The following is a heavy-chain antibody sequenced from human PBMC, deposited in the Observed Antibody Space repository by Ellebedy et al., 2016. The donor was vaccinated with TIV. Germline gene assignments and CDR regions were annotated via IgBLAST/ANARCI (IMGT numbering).Heavy chain of an antibody. Sequence: GGSLRLSCAASGFTFSAFAMHWVRQAPGKGLEWLSVISAGDSDTYHADSVKARFTITRDNSKNTLYMQMNRLRTDDTAVYFCAKGSSSGFNYDRVGFEYWGQGTLVTVSS. D-gene: IGHD3-16*01. V-gene: IGHV3-23*01. J-gene: IGHJ4*02. CDR3: AKGSSSGFNYDRVGFEY. CDR1: GFTFSAFA. CDR2: ISAGDSDT.